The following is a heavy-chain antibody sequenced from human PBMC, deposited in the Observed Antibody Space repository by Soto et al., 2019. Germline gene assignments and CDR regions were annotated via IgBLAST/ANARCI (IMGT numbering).Heavy chain of an antibody. D-gene: IGHD6-19*01. Sequence: SETLSLTCTVSGGSISSYYRSWIRQPPGKGLEWIGYIYYSGSTNYNPSLKSRVTISVDTSKNQFSLKLTSVTAADTAMYYCARGQWLDNYWGQGTLVTVSS. J-gene: IGHJ4*02. CDR2: IYYSGST. CDR3: ARGQWLDNY. CDR1: GGSISSYY. V-gene: IGHV4-59*12.